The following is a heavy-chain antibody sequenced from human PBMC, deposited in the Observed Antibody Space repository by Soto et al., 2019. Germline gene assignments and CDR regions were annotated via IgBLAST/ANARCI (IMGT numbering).Heavy chain of an antibody. D-gene: IGHD3-22*01. Sequence: QVQLVQSGAEVKKPGSSVKVSCKTSGGTFGSYAISWVRQAPGQGLEWMGGIIPIFSTPNYAQKFQGRVTINAHESTSTDYMEWSSLRAEDPAVYYYARPIQYDFDPSAQSAWFDPWGQGTLVTVSS. J-gene: IGHJ5*02. CDR2: IIPIFSTP. CDR1: GGTFGSYA. CDR3: ARPIQYDFDPSAQSAWFDP. V-gene: IGHV1-69*12.